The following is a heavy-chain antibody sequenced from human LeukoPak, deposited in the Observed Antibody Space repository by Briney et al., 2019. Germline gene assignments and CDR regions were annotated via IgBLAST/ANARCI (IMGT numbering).Heavy chain of an antibody. CDR2: INHSGST. V-gene: IGHV4-34*01. D-gene: IGHD1-14*01. CDR1: GGSFSGYY. Sequence: SETLSLTCAVYGGSFSGYYWSWIRQPPGKGLEWIGEINHSGSTNYNPSLKSRVTISVDTSKNQFSLKLSSVTAADTAVYYCARVGKYVNWFDPWGQGTLVTVSS. J-gene: IGHJ5*02. CDR3: ARVGKYVNWFDP.